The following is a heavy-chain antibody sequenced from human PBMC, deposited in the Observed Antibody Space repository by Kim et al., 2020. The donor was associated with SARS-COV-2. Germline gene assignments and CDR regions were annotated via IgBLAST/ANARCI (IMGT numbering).Heavy chain of an antibody. V-gene: IGHV3-23*01. CDR3: AKGEQWLVLGWFDP. Sequence: ADHVKRRVTIAIDKSKNTLNLKMNSLRAEATAVYYCAKGEQWLVLGWFDPWGQGTLVTVSS. D-gene: IGHD6-19*01. J-gene: IGHJ5*02.